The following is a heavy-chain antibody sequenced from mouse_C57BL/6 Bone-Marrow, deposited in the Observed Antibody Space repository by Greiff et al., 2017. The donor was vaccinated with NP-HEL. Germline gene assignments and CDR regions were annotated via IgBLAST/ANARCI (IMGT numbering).Heavy chain of an antibody. Sequence: QVQLQQPGAELVMPGASVKLSCKASGYTFTSYWMHWVKQRPGQGLEWIGEIDPSDSYTNYNQKFKGKSTLTVDKSSSTAYMQLSSLTSEDSAVYYCARIITTVAASYYYAMDYWGQGTSVTVSS. V-gene: IGHV1-69*01. CDR3: ARIITTVAASYYYAMDY. CDR1: GYTFTSYW. D-gene: IGHD1-1*01. CDR2: IDPSDSYT. J-gene: IGHJ4*01.